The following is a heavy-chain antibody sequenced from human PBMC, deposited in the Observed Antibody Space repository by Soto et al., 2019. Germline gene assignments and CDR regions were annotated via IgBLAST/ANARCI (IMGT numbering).Heavy chain of an antibody. V-gene: IGHV1-18*01. Sequence: GASVKVSCKASGYTFTSYGISWVRQAPGQGLEWMGWISAYNGNTNYAQKLQGRVTMTTDTSTSTAYMELRSLRSDDTAVYDWARVPVRGVLIRMSDYYDVMDVWGQGTTVTVSS. CDR1: GYTFTSYG. J-gene: IGHJ6*02. CDR3: ARVPVRGVLIRMSDYYDVMDV. CDR2: ISAYNGNT. D-gene: IGHD3-10*01.